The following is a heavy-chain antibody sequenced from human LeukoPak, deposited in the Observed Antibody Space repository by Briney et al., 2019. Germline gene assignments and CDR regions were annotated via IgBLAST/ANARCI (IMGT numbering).Heavy chain of an antibody. D-gene: IGHD3-22*01. Sequence: SETLSLTCTVSGGSISSYYWTWIRQPPGKGLEWIGYIYYSGSTNYNPSLKSRVTISVDTSKKQFSLKLSSVTAADTAVYYCARGMYNYDPWGQETLVTVSS. CDR3: ARGMYNYDP. CDR2: IYYSGST. CDR1: GGSISSYY. J-gene: IGHJ4*02. V-gene: IGHV4-59*01.